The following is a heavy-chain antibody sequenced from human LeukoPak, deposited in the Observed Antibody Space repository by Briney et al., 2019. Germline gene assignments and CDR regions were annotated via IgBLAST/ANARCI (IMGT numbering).Heavy chain of an antibody. Sequence: GGSLRLSCAASGFTFSSYWMSWVRQAPGKGLEWVANIKQDGSEKYYVDSVKGRFTISRDNAKNSLYLQMNSLRAEDTAVYYCARVLSYYDSSGTFDYWGQGTLVTVSS. CDR1: GFTFSSYW. V-gene: IGHV3-7*01. CDR2: IKQDGSEK. D-gene: IGHD3-22*01. CDR3: ARVLSYYDSSGTFDY. J-gene: IGHJ4*02.